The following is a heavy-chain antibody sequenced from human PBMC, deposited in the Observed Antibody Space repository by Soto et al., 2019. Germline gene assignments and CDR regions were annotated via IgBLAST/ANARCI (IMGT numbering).Heavy chain of an antibody. V-gene: IGHV3-23*01. Sequence: EVQLLESGGGLVQPGGSLRLSCAASGFTFSSYAMSWVRQAPGKGLEWVSEITGSGGYTFYADSVTGRFTISRDNSKNTLYLQMSSLRAEDTAVYYCAKERYYVILPGPENYYYYYGMDVWGQGTTVTVSS. CDR3: AKERYYVILPGPENYYYYYGMDV. CDR1: GFTFSSYA. D-gene: IGHD3-9*01. CDR2: ITGSGGYT. J-gene: IGHJ6*02.